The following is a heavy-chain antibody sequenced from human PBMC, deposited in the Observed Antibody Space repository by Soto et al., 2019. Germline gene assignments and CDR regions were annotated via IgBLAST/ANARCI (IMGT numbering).Heavy chain of an antibody. D-gene: IGHD3-9*01. J-gene: IGHJ6*02. CDR1: GYTFTGYY. Sequence: QVQLVQSGAEVKKPGASVKVSCKASGYTFTGYYMHWVRQAPGQGLEWMGWINPNSGGTNYAQKFQGWVTMTRDTAISTAYMEVSRLRSDDTAVYYCARERYFDWLPRYSYYGMDVWGQGTTVTVSS. V-gene: IGHV1-2*04. CDR2: INPNSGGT. CDR3: ARERYFDWLPRYSYYGMDV.